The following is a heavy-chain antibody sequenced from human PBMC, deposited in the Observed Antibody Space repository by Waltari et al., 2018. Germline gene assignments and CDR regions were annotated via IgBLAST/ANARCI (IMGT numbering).Heavy chain of an antibody. CDR2: ISPILGVA. Sequence: QVQLVQSGAEVKKPGYSVKVSCTASGGTFSSYTISWVRQAPGQGLEWMGRISPILGVANYAQKDQGRVTSTADKSTSTAYMELSSLRSEDTAVYYCARDEYCSSTSCYVYWGQGTLVTVSS. D-gene: IGHD2-2*01. V-gene: IGHV1-69*08. CDR3: ARDEYCSSTSCYVY. CDR1: GGTFSSYT. J-gene: IGHJ4*02.